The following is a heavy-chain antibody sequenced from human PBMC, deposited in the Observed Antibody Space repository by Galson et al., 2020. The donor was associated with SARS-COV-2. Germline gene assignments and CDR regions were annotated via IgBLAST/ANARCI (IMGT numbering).Heavy chain of an antibody. CDR2: ISYDGSNK. J-gene: IGHJ4*02. D-gene: IGHD2-2*01. Sequence: GESLKISCAASGFTFSSYGMHWVRQAPGKGLEWVAVISYDGSNKYYADSVKGRFTISRDNSKNTLYLQMNSLRAEDTAVYYCARDLREDIVVVPAAVDYWGQGTLVTVSS. V-gene: IGHV3-30*03. CDR3: ARDLREDIVVVPAAVDY. CDR1: GFTFSSYG.